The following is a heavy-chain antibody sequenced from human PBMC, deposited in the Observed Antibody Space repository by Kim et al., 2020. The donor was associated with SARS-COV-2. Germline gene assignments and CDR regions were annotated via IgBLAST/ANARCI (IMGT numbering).Heavy chain of an antibody. CDR3: TTDMGSLWFGDERWVDV. CDR1: GFTFSNAW. Sequence: GGSLRLSCAASGFTFSNAWMSWVRQAPGKGLEWVGRIKSKTDGGTTDYAAPVKGRFTISRDDSKNTLYLQMNSLKTEDTAVYYCTTDMGSLWFGDERWVDVWGQGTTVTVSS. J-gene: IGHJ6*02. CDR2: IKSKTDGGTT. V-gene: IGHV3-15*01. D-gene: IGHD3-10*01.